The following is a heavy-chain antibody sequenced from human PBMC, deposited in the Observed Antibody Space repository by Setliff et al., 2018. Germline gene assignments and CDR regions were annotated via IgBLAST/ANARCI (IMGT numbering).Heavy chain of an antibody. J-gene: IGHJ4*02. D-gene: IGHD3-16*01. Sequence: PSETLSLTSTASGGSISSYYWSWIRQPPGKGLEWIGSIHHSGSTYYNPSLKSRVTISVDTSKNQFSLKLSPVTAADTAVYYCASHSPVVGGEYWGQGTLVTVSS. V-gene: IGHV4-59*08. CDR3: ASHSPVVGGEY. CDR1: GGSISSYY. CDR2: IHHSGST.